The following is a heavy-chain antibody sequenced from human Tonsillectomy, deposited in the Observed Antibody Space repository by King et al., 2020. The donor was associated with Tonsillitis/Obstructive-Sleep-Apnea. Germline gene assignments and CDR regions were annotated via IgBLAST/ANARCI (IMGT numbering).Heavy chain of an antibody. J-gene: IGHJ4*02. D-gene: IGHD2-2*01. CDR2: IYYSGTT. V-gene: IGHV4-39*01. Sequence: QLQESGPGLVKPSETLSLTCTVSGGSVSSNSYFWGWIRQPPGKGLEWVGSIYYSGTTYYNPSLKSRVTISVDRAKNQVSLKLNSVTAADTAVYYCGGDPPDLIVPPPASKWAYRGQGKLVTVSS. CDR3: GGDPPDLIVPPPASKWAY. CDR1: GGSVSSNSYF.